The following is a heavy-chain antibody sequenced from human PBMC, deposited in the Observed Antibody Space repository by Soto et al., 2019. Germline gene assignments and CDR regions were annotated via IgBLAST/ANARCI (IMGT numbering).Heavy chain of an antibody. Sequence: SETLSLTCTVSGGSISSYYWSWIRQPPGKGLEWIGYIYYSGSTNYNPSLKSRVTISVDTSKNQFSLKLSSVTAADTAVYYCARDGRARYSSSWHEYYFVYWGQGTLVTVSS. CDR2: IYYSGST. CDR1: GGSISSYY. V-gene: IGHV4-59*01. J-gene: IGHJ4*02. D-gene: IGHD6-13*01. CDR3: ARDGRARYSSSWHEYYFVY.